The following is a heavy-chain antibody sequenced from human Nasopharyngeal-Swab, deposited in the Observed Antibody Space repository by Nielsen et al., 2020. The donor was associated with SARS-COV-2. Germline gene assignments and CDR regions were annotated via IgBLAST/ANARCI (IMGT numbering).Heavy chain of an antibody. CDR3: AKGRVTIFGVVIIDYYYYTDV. D-gene: IGHD3-3*01. Sequence: GESLKISCAASGFTFSSYGMHWVRQAPGKGLEWVAVISYDGNYKYYADSVQGRFTISRDNSKNTLFLQMNSLRAEDTAVYYCAKGRVTIFGVVIIDYYYYTDVWGKGTTVTVSS. CDR2: ISYDGNYK. CDR1: GFTFSSYG. J-gene: IGHJ6*03. V-gene: IGHV3-30*18.